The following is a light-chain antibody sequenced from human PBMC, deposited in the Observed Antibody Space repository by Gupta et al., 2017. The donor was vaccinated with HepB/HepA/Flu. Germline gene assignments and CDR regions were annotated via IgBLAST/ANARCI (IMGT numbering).Light chain of an antibody. J-gene: IGLJ2*01. CDR3: SSYTSTTPVV. CDR2: DVT. V-gene: IGLV2-14*03. Sequence: QSAWPKPASLSGSPGQSTPISCPGTSSDVGGYNFVSWYQQHPDKAPKLMIFDVTSRPSGVSNRFSGSKSGNTASLTISGLQAEDEADYYCSSYTSTTPVVFGGGTKLTVL. CDR1: SSDVGGYNF.